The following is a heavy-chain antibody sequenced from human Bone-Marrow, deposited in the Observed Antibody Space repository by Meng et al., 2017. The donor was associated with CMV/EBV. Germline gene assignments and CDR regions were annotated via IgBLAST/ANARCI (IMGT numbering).Heavy chain of an antibody. CDR3: ARGGQYAGAFDI. Sequence: ASVKVSCKASGYTFTGYYMHWVRQAPGQGLEWMGWINPNSGGTSYAQKFQGRVTMTRDTSISTAYMELSRLRSDDTAVYYCARGGQYAGAFDIWGQGTMVTVSS. CDR2: INPNSGGT. J-gene: IGHJ3*02. V-gene: IGHV1-2*02. CDR1: GYTFTGYY. D-gene: IGHD2-2*01.